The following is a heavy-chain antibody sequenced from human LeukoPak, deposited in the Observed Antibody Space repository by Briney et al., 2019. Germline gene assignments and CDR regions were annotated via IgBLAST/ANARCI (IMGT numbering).Heavy chain of an antibody. CDR2: IYTSGST. CDR1: GGSISSYY. CDR3: ARGGSSWQSFDY. J-gene: IGHJ4*02. V-gene: IGHV4-4*07. Sequence: SETLSLTCTVSGGSISSYYWSWLRQAAGKGLQWIGRIYTSGSTDYNPSLKTRLTMSVDTSKNQFSLRLSSVTAADTAVYYCARGGSSWQSFDYWGQGTLVTVSS. D-gene: IGHD6-13*01.